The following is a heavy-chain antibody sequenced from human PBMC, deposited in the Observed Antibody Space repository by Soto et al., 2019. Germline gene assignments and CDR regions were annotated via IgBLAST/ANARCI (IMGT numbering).Heavy chain of an antibody. Sequence: ASVKVSCNASGYTFTSYGISWVRQAPGQGLEWMGWISAYNGNTNYAQKLQGRVTMTTDTSTSTAYMELRSLRSDDTAVYYCARDSSVLRFLEWLSTDYYYYGMDVWGEGSTV. CDR3: ARDSSVLRFLEWLSTDYYYYGMDV. CDR1: GYTFTSYG. D-gene: IGHD3-3*01. V-gene: IGHV1-18*01. J-gene: IGHJ6*02. CDR2: ISAYNGNT.